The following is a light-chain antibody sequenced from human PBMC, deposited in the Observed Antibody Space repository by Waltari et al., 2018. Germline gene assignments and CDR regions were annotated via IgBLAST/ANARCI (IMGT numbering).Light chain of an antibody. CDR1: QDISTD. J-gene: IGKJ1*01. CDR2: DVY. Sequence: EIVLTQSPATLSLSPGDTGTLSCRASQDISTDLAWYQHRPGQPPRLLVYDVYNRAAGIPPRFSGSGSGTDFTLTISSLEPEDLAVYFCQQRSLWPRTFGHGTKVEI. V-gene: IGKV3-11*01. CDR3: QQRSLWPRT.